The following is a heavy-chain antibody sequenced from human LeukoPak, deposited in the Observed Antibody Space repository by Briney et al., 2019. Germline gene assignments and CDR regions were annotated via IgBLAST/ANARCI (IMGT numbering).Heavy chain of an antibody. Sequence: GASVKVSCKASGYTFTSYHMHWVRQAPGQGLEWMGWISAYNGNTNYAQKLQGRVTMTTDTSTSTAYMELRSLRSDDTAVYYCAREADNWFDPWGQGTLVTVSS. V-gene: IGHV1-18*04. J-gene: IGHJ5*02. D-gene: IGHD6-25*01. CDR1: GYTFTSYH. CDR2: ISAYNGNT. CDR3: AREADNWFDP.